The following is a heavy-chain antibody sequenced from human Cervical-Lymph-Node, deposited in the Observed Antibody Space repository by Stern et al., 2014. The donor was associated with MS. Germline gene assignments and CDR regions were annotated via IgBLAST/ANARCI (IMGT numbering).Heavy chain of an antibody. CDR1: GYTFTAYY. CDR2: INPDRDGT. D-gene: IGHD6-19*01. CDR3: ARGGGGWFFDY. V-gene: IGHV1-2*02. J-gene: IGHJ4*02. Sequence: MQLVESGAEVRKPGASVKVSCEASGYTFTAYYIHWLRQAPGHGLEWLGWINPDRDGTNYAQKFQARVTMTRDTSIGTAYMELSGLRSDDTAVYFCARGGGGWFFDYWGQGTLVTVSS.